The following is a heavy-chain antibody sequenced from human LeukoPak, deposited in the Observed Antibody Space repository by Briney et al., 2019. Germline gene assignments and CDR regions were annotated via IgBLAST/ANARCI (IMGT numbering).Heavy chain of an antibody. D-gene: IGHD1-1*01. Sequence: GGSLRLSCAASGFTFSNNYMNWVRQAPGKGLEWVSVIYSGGSTYYADSVKGRFTISRDNSKNTLYLQMNSLRAEDTAVYYCTRGQNVPAWGQGTLVTVSS. J-gene: IGHJ4*02. V-gene: IGHV3-53*01. CDR1: GFTFSNNY. CDR3: TRGQNVPA. CDR2: IYSGGST.